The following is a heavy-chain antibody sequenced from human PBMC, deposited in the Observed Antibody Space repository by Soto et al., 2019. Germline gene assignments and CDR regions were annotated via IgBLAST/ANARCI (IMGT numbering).Heavy chain of an antibody. CDR1: GFTFSSYS. CDR3: ARGAVAGNVGDY. Sequence: EVQLVESGGGLVKPGGSLRLSCAASGFTFSSYSMNWVRQAPGKGLEWVSCISTSSSYIYYADSVKGRFTISRDNAKNSRYLQMNSLRAEDTAVYYCARGAVAGNVGDYWGQGTLVTVSS. D-gene: IGHD6-19*01. J-gene: IGHJ4*02. CDR2: ISTSSSYI. V-gene: IGHV3-21*01.